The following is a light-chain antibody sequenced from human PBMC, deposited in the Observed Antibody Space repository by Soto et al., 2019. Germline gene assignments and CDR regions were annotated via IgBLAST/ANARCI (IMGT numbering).Light chain of an antibody. V-gene: IGKV1-5*01. CDR1: RHIERR. Sequence: DIQMTQSPSTLYASLGDRVTITCRASRHIERRLAWYQQKPGRAPKLLISDASTLETGVPSRFGGGGSGTEFTLTISNLQADDFATDYCQHCDTYWAFGPGTRVEVE. J-gene: IGKJ1*01. CDR2: DAS. CDR3: QHCDTYWA.